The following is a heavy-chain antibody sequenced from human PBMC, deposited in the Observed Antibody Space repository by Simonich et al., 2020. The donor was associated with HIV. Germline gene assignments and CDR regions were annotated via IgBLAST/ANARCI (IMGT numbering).Heavy chain of an antibody. J-gene: IGHJ4*02. D-gene: IGHD4-17*01. CDR3: ARRHPTTVTTPYFDY. Sequence: QVQLQQWGAGLLKPSETLSLTCAVYGGSFSGYYWSWIRQPPGKVLEWIGEINHSGSTNSNPSLTSRVTISVDPSKNQFSLKLSSVTAADTAVYYCARRHPTTVTTPYFDYWGQGTLVTVSS. V-gene: IGHV4-34*01. CDR2: INHSGST. CDR1: GGSFSGYY.